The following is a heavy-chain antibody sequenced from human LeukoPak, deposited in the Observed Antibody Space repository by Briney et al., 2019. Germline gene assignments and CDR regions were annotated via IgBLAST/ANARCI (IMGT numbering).Heavy chain of an antibody. D-gene: IGHD6-6*01. CDR3: AKRNEYSSFPPDY. CDR2: INPNSGGT. V-gene: IGHV1-2*02. CDR1: GYTFTGYY. Sequence: AASVKVSCKASGYTFTGYYMHWVRQAPGQGLEWMGWINPNSGGTNYAQKFQGRVTMTRDTSISTAYMELSRLRSDDTAVYYCAKRNEYSSFPPDYWGQGTLVTVSS. J-gene: IGHJ4*02.